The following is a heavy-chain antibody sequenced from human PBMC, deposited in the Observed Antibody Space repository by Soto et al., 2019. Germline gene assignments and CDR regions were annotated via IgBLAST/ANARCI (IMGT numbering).Heavy chain of an antibody. CDR3: AKDRPRRTSVYVVDY. Sequence: EVQLLESGGKLVQPGGSLTLSCAASGFTFSTYAMAWVGQAPGKGLEWVSGVSASGLNTDYADPVKGRFYISIDNSKNTVSLQMNSLRAEDTALYDCAKDRPRRTSVYVVDYWGQGTPVTVSS. CDR2: VSASGLNT. D-gene: IGHD1-20*01. V-gene: IGHV3-23*01. J-gene: IGHJ4*02. CDR1: GFTFSTYA.